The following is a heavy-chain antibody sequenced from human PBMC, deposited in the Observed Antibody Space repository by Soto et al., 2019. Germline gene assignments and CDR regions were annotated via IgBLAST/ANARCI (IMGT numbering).Heavy chain of an antibody. D-gene: IGHD2-15*01. J-gene: IGHJ4*02. CDR1: GFSLSTSGVG. CDR2: IYWDVDK. V-gene: IGHV2-5*02. Sequence: QITLKESGPTLVKPTQTLTLTCTFSGFSLSTSGVGVGWIRQPPGKALEWLALIYWDVDKRYSPSLKSRLPITKDTCKIQVVLTLTNMDPVDTATYYCAHSWYCSGGSCYYTYYFDYWGQGTLGTVSS. CDR3: AHSWYCSGGSCYYTYYFDY.